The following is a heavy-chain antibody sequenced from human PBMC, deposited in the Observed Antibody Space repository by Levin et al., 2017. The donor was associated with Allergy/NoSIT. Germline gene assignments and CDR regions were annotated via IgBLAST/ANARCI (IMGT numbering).Heavy chain of an antibody. D-gene: IGHD2-2*01. CDR2: INGDNGDT. CDR3: ARRAEGYCTSISCPTPLDH. CDR1: GYNFITQS. Sequence: GESLKISCPASGYNFITQSIHWGRQAPGQRLEWVGWINGDNGDTKHAQKFQGRVTITRDRSAGTAYMELSSLRSEDTAVYYCARRAEGYCTSISCPTPLDHWGQGTLVTVSS. V-gene: IGHV1-3*01. J-gene: IGHJ4*02.